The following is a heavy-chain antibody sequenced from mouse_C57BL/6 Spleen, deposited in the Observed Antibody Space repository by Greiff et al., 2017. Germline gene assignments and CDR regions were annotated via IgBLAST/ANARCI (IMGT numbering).Heavy chain of an antibody. V-gene: IGHV1-15*01. CDR1: GYTFTDYE. CDR2: IDPETGGT. CDR3: TRMRFYGSSYYFDY. D-gene: IGHD1-1*01. Sequence: VQLQQSGAELVRPGASVTLSCKASGYTFTDYEMHWVKQTPVHGLEWIGAIDPETGGTAYNQKFKGKAILTADKSSSTAYMELRSLTSEDSSVYYCTRMRFYGSSYYFDYWGQGTTLTVSS. J-gene: IGHJ2*01.